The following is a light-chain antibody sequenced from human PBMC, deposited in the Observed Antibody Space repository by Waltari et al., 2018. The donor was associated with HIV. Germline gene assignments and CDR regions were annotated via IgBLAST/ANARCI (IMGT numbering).Light chain of an antibody. CDR2: RND. CDR3: AAYDDNLPGWM. J-gene: IGLJ3*02. V-gene: IGLV1-47*01. Sequence: QSVLTPPPPAPRTPGQRVPLPCSGSSSNIGPNSLFWYQQYPGTAPKLLIYRNDQRPSGVPDRFSASRSGTSASLVISGLRSEDEADYYCAAYDDNLPGWMFGGGTKLTAL. CDR1: SSNIGPNS.